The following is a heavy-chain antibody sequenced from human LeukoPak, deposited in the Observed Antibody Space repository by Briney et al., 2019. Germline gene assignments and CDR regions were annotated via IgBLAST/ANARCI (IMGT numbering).Heavy chain of an antibody. D-gene: IGHD5-18*01. J-gene: IGHJ6*03. CDR2: IHYSGST. V-gene: IGHV4-59*01. CDR3: ARDRYIFAGPDAYYYMDV. CDR1: GCSITSYY. Sequence: SETLSLTCTVSGCSITSYYWSWIRQPPGKGLEWIGYIHYSGSTNYNPSLKSRVTISVDTSKNQFSLKLNSVTAADTAVYYCARDRYIFAGPDAYYYMDVWGKGTTVTISS.